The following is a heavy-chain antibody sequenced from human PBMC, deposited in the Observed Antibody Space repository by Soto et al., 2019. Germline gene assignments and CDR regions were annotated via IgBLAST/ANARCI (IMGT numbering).Heavy chain of an antibody. CDR1: GGSISSYY. Sequence: SETLSLTCTVSGGSISSYYWSWIRQPPGKGLEWIGYIYYSGSTNYNPSLKSRVTISVDTSKNQFSLKLSSVTAADTAVYYCAGHGEGYNYVVDYWGQGTLVTVSS. V-gene: IGHV4-59*01. CDR2: IYYSGST. CDR3: AGHGEGYNYVVDY. J-gene: IGHJ4*02. D-gene: IGHD5-12*01.